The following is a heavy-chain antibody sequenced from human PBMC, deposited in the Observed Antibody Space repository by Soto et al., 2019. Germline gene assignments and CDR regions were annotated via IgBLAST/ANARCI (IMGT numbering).Heavy chain of an antibody. CDR2: ISRSSDYI. V-gene: IGHV3-21*01. CDR3: VRDGRVGSQGPYCSGNSCYEVPIFDY. D-gene: IGHD2-15*01. J-gene: IGHJ4*02. CDR1: GFSFSSYN. Sequence: GESLKISCAASGFSFSSYNMNWVRQTPGKGLEWVSSISRSSDYIDYADSVKGRFTISRDNAKNSLFLQINGLRAEDTAVYYCVRDGRVGSQGPYCSGNSCYEVPIFDYWGQGTLVTVSS.